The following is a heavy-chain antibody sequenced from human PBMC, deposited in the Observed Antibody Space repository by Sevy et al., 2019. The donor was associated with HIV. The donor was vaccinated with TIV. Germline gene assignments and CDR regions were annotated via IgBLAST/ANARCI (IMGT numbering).Heavy chain of an antibody. J-gene: IGHJ5*02. CDR2: IWYDGSNK. V-gene: IGHV3-33*01. CDR1: GFTFSSYG. Sequence: GGSLRLSCAASGFTFSSYGMHWVRRAPGKGLEWVAVIWYDGSNKYYADSVKGRFTISRDNSKNTLYLQMNSLRAEDTAVYYSARDLFVGATLSGPWGQGTLVTVSS. D-gene: IGHD1-26*01. CDR3: ARDLFVGATLSGP.